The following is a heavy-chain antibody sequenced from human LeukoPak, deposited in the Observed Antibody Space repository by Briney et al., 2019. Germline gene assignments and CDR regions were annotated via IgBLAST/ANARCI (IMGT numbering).Heavy chain of an antibody. Sequence: ASVKVSCKASGYSFTNYAMYWVRQAPGQGLEWMGWIHPSTGNPTYAQGFTGRFVFSLDTSVSTTYLQISSLKAEDTAVYFCARAFQSLGGLSLPDYWGQGTLLTVSS. J-gene: IGHJ4*02. CDR1: GYSFTNYA. CDR2: IHPSTGNP. D-gene: IGHD3-16*02. CDR3: ARAFQSLGGLSLPDY. V-gene: IGHV7-4-1*02.